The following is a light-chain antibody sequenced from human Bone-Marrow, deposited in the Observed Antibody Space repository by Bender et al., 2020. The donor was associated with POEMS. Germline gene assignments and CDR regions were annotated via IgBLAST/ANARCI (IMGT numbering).Light chain of an antibody. J-gene: IGLJ2*01. CDR2: DVR. CDR1: NIGSET. CDR3: SSYTSDGARV. V-gene: IGLV3-21*02. Sequence: SYVLTQPPSVSVAPGQTASITCGGNNIGSETVHWYQQKPGQSPILVVYDVRDRPSGIPERFSGSKSGNTASLTISRLHPEDEGDYYCSSYTSDGARVFGGGTKLTVL.